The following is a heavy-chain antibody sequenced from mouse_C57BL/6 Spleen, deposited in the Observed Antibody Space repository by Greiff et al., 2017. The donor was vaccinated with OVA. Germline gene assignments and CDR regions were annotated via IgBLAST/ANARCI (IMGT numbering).Heavy chain of an antibody. CDR1: GYTFTSYW. D-gene: IGHD3-3*01. CDR3: ARVGDGGFAY. Sequence: QVQLQQPGAELVRPGSSVKLSCKASGYTFTSYWMHWVKQRPIQGLEWIVNIDPSDSETHYNQKFKDKATLTVDKSSSTAYMQLSSLTSEDSAVYYCARVGDGGFAYWGQGTLVTVSA. J-gene: IGHJ3*01. V-gene: IGHV1-52*01. CDR2: IDPSDSET.